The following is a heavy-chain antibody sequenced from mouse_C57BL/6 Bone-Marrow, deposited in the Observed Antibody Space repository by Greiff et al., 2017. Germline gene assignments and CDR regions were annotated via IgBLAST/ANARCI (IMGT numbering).Heavy chain of an antibody. Sequence: QVQLQQSGAELVRPGTSVKVSCKASGYAFTNYLIEWVKQRPGQGLEWIGVINPGSGGTNYNEKFKGKATLTADKSSSTAYMQLSSLTSEDSAVYCCARPYYYGSSYYFDYWGQGTTLTVSS. CDR1: GYAFTNYL. V-gene: IGHV1-54*01. J-gene: IGHJ2*01. CDR2: INPGSGGT. CDR3: ARPYYYGSSYYFDY. D-gene: IGHD1-1*01.